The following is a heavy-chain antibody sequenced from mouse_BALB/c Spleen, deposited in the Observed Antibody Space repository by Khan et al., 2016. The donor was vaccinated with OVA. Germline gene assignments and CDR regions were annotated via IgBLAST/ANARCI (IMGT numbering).Heavy chain of an antibody. V-gene: IGHV1S132*01. D-gene: IGHD3-2*02. CDR1: GYIFTSYW. CDR2: IYPGTDNT. Sequence: QVQLQQSGAELVRPGASVKLSCKTFGYIFTSYWIHWVKQRSGQGLEWIARIYPGTDNTDYNEKLKDKATLTVDKSSSTAYMQLSSLKSEDSAVYFCARKEALYYFDYWGQGTTLTVSS. J-gene: IGHJ2*01. CDR3: ARKEALYYFDY.